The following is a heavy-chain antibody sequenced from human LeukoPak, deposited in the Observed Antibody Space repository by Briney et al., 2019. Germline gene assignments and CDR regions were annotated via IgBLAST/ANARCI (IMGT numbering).Heavy chain of an antibody. J-gene: IGHJ4*02. V-gene: IGHV4-30-4*01. Sequence: SETQSLTCTVSGGSISSGDYYWSWIRQPPGKGLEWIGYIYYSGSTYYNPSLKSRVTISVDTSKNQFSLKLSSVTAADTAVYYCAREGSRFGELLAFDYWGQGTLVTVSS. CDR2: IYYSGST. CDR1: GGSISSGDYY. CDR3: AREGSRFGELLAFDY. D-gene: IGHD3-10*01.